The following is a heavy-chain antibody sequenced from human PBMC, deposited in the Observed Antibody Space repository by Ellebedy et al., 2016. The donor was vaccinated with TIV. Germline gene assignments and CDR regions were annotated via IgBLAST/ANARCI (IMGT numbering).Heavy chain of an antibody. CDR2: IIPIFGTA. V-gene: IGHV1-69*13. D-gene: IGHD3-22*01. CDR1: GYTFTGYY. J-gene: IGHJ4*02. CDR3: ARDGHYYDSSGPFDY. Sequence: SVKVSCXASGYTFTGYYMHWVRQAPGQGLEWMGGIIPIFGTANYAQKFQGRVTITADESTSTAYMELSSLRSEDTAVYYCARDGHYYDSSGPFDYWGQGTLVTVSS.